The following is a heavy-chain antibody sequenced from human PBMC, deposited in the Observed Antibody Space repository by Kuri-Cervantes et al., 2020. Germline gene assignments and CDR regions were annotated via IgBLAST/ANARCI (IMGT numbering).Heavy chain of an antibody. CDR2: ISYDGSNK. V-gene: IGHV3-30-3*01. J-gene: IGHJ6*02. CDR1: GFTFSSYA. D-gene: IGHD3-10*01. Sequence: GGSLRLSCAASGFTFSSYAMHWVRQAPGKGLEWVAVISYDGSNKYYADSVKGRFTISRDNSKNTLYLQMNSLRAEDTAVYYCARDDGSGSYGGGYYYGMDVWGQGTTVTVSS. CDR3: ARDDGSGSYGGGYYYGMDV.